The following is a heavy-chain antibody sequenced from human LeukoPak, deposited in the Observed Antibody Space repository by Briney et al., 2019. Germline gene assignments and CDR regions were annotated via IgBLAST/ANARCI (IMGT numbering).Heavy chain of an antibody. CDR1: GFTFSSYW. Sequence: GGSLRLSCAASGFTFSSYWMHWLRHVPGKGLVWVSRINSDGSSTIYADSVKGRFTISRDNAKNTLYLQMNSLRAEDTAVYYCARDGSIIAFDMWGQGTMVTVSS. CDR3: ARDGSIIAFDM. D-gene: IGHD1-26*01. CDR2: INSDGSST. J-gene: IGHJ3*02. V-gene: IGHV3-74*01.